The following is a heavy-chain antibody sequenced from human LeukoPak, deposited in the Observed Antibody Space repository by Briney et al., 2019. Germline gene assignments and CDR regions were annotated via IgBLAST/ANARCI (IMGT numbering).Heavy chain of an antibody. J-gene: IGHJ4*02. Sequence: SETLSLTCTVSGGSVSSSSYYWGWIRQPPGKGLEWIGSIFYSGSTYYNPSLKSRVTISVDTSKNQFSLKLTSVTAADTAVYYCARRRNTYYYDNSGYSRSEFDYWGQGTLVTVSS. CDR1: GGSVSSSSYY. CDR3: ARRRNTYYYDNSGYSRSEFDY. V-gene: IGHV4-39*01. D-gene: IGHD3-22*01. CDR2: IFYSGST.